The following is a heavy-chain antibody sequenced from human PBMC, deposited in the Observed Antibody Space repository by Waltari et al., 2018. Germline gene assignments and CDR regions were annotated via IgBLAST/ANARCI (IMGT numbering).Heavy chain of an antibody. CDR1: GSTFTSYA. V-gene: IGHV7-4-1*02. Sequence: QVPLVQSGSELKKAGASVKVSCKVSGSTFTSYAIIRVRQAPGQGLELMGWINTNTGNPTYVQGFTGRFVFSLDTSVSTAYLQISNLKAEDTAIYYCAREVVPAATIVVNWFDPWGQGTLVTVSS. CDR2: INTNTGNP. D-gene: IGHD2-2*01. CDR3: AREVVPAATIVVNWFDP. J-gene: IGHJ5*02.